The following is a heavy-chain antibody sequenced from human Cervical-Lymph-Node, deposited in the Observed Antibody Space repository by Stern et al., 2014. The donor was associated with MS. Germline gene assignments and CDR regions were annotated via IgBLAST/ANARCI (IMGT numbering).Heavy chain of an antibody. D-gene: IGHD1-20*01. CDR1: GYTFTRYD. CDR2: ISVYNGNT. J-gene: IGHJ4*02. Sequence: VQLVQSGAEVKKPGASVKVSCKASGYTFTRYDIAWVQQAPGQGLEWMGWISVYNGNTKYAQKLQGRVTMTRDTSTNTAYMELRSLISDDTAVYYCARWAYNWDFDYWGQGTLVTVSS. CDR3: ARWAYNWDFDY. V-gene: IGHV1-18*01.